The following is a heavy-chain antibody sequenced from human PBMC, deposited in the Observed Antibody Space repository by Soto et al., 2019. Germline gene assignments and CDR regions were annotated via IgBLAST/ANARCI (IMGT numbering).Heavy chain of an antibody. D-gene: IGHD2-21*01. Sequence: QVQLEQSGAEVKKPGASVKVSCKASGYTFTNHYMHWVRQAPRQGLEWMGIINTSGGRTRYAEKFQGRVTMTRDTSTSTVYMELRSLRSEDTAVYYCARAYCDGECYDYFGYWGQGTLVTVSS. CDR1: GYTFTNHY. V-gene: IGHV1-46*01. CDR2: INTSGGRT. CDR3: ARAYCDGECYDYFGY. J-gene: IGHJ4*02.